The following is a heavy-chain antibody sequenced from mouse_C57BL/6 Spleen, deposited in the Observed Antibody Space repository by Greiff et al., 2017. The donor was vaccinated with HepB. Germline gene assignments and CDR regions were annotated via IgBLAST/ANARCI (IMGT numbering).Heavy chain of an antibody. Sequence: QVQLQQPGAELVKPGASVKLSCKASGYTFTSYWMHWVKQRPGRGLEWIGRIDPNSCGTKYNEKFKGKATLTVDKPASTAYMQLSRLTSEDSAVYYCARRPYDYDRENYYAMDYWGQGTSVTVSS. J-gene: IGHJ4*01. D-gene: IGHD2-4*01. CDR3: ARRPYDYDRENYYAMDY. V-gene: IGHV1-72*01. CDR1: GYTFTSYW. CDR2: IDPNSCGT.